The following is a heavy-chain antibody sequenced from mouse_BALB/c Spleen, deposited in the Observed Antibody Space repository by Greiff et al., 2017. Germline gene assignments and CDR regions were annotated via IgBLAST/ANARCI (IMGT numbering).Heavy chain of an antibody. CDR3: ASYYDYDRAWFAD. V-gene: IGHV4-1*02. J-gene: IGHJ3*01. D-gene: IGHD2-4*01. CDR1: GFDFSRYW. CDR2: INPDSSTI. Sequence: EVKVIESGGGLVQPGGSLKLSCAASGFDFSRYWMSWVRQAPGKGLEWIGEINPDSSTINYTPSLKDKFIISRDNAKNTLYLQMSKVRSEDTALDDGASYYDYDRAWFADWGQGTLVTVSA.